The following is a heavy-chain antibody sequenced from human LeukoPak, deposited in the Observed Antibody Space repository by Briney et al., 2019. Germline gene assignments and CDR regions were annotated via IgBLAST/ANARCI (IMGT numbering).Heavy chain of an antibody. D-gene: IGHD3-3*01. CDR1: GFTFSSYA. V-gene: IGHV3-23*01. Sequence: GGSLRLSCAASGFTFSSYAMNWVRQAPGKGLEWVSTISGSGTSTYHADSVKGRFTISRDNSKNTLYLQMNSLRAEDTAIYYCAKGIDGVVITYFLDCWGQGTLVTVSS. J-gene: IGHJ4*02. CDR2: ISGSGTST. CDR3: AKGIDGVVITYFLDC.